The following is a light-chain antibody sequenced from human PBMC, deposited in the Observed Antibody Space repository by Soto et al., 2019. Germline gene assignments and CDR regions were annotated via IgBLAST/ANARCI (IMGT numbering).Light chain of an antibody. J-gene: IGKJ1*01. CDR2: DAS. Sequence: NVLKQSPATLSLYPGERATLSCRASESVSSYLAWYQQKPGQAPRLLIYDASNRATGIPARFSGSGSGTDFTLTISSLQPEDFAVYCCQQRSNWPRTFGQGTKVDIK. CDR1: ESVSSY. V-gene: IGKV3-11*01. CDR3: QQRSNWPRT.